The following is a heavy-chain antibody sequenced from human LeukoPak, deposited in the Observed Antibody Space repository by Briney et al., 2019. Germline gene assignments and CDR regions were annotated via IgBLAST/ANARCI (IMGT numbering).Heavy chain of an antibody. Sequence: SETLSLTCAVYGGSFSDYYWTWIRQTPGKGLEWIGEMSPSGSSNYNPSLKSRVTISVDTSKYQFSLKLSSVTAADTAVYYCARGGIAVDDWGQGTLVTVSS. CDR2: MSPSGSS. D-gene: IGHD6-19*01. V-gene: IGHV4-34*01. CDR3: ARGGIAVDD. CDR1: GGSFSDYY. J-gene: IGHJ4*02.